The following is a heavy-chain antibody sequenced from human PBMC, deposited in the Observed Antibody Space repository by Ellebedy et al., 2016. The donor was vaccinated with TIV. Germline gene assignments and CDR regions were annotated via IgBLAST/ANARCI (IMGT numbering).Heavy chain of an antibody. J-gene: IGHJ6*02. CDR2: IGAAGDT. CDR1: GFTFSSYD. CDR3: ARATAGLDV. Sequence: RGGSLRLSCAASGFTFSSYDMHWVRQVTGKGLEWVSSIGAAGDTHYSGSVKGRFTISRDNGKNSLYLQMNSLKAEDTAMYYCARATAGLDVWGQGTTVSVSS. V-gene: IGHV3-13*01.